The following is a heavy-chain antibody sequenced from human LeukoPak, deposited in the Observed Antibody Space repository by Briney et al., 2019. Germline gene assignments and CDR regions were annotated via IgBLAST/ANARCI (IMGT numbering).Heavy chain of an antibody. V-gene: IGHV3-21*01. J-gene: IGHJ4*02. CDR1: GFTFSIYS. D-gene: IGHD3-9*01. CDR3: ARDRFQTGYYFDY. CDR2: ISSSGSYI. Sequence: PGGSLRLSCAASGFTFSIYSMDWVRQAPGKGLEWVSSISSSGSYIYYADSLKGRFTISRDNAKNSLYLQMNSLRAEDTAVYYCARDRFQTGYYFDYWGQGTLVTVSS.